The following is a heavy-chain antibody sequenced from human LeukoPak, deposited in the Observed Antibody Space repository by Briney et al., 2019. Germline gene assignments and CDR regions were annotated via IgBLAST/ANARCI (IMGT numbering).Heavy chain of an antibody. V-gene: IGHV3-30*18. J-gene: IGHJ4*02. CDR3: AKAPADYYDSSGCLID. CDR2: ISYDGSNK. CDR1: GFTFSSYG. Sequence: TGGSLRLSCAASGFTFSSYGMHWVRQAPGKGLEWVAVISYDGSNKYYADSVKGRFTISRDNSKNTLYLQMNSLRAEDTAVYYCAKAPADYYDSSGCLIDWGQGTLVTVSS. D-gene: IGHD3-22*01.